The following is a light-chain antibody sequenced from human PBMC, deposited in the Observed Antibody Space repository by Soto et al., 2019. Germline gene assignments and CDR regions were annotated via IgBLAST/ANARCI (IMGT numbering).Light chain of an antibody. V-gene: IGKV1-5*01. CDR2: DAS. CDR1: ESIATW. CDR3: PQYNSY. Sequence: DVHMTQSPSTLSASVGDRVTITCRASESIATWLAWYQQRPGQAPKLLIYDASRLESGVPSRFSGGGSGTEFTLPISGLPPGDFANYYLPQYNSYFGPGTKLEI. J-gene: IGKJ2*01.